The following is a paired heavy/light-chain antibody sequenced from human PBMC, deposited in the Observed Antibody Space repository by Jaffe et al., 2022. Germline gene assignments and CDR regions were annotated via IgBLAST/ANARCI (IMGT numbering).Light chain of an antibody. CDR2: AAS. CDR3: QQYYSTPFT. CDR1: QGISNS. Sequence: DIQMTQSPSSLSASVGDRVTITCRASQGISNSLAWYQQKPGKAPKLLLYAASRLESGVPSRFSGSGSGTDYTLTISSLQPEDFATYYCQQYYSTPFTFGPGTKVDIK. V-gene: IGKV1-NL1*01. J-gene: IGKJ3*01.
Heavy chain of an antibody. Sequence: QITLKESGPTLVKPTQTLTLTCTFSGFSLSTSGVGVGWIRQPPGKALEWLALIYWDDDKRYSPSLKSRLTITKDTSKNQVVLTMTNMDPVDTATYYCARKYYDILTGYSESGWYFDLWGRGTLVTVSS. D-gene: IGHD3-9*01. CDR1: GFSLSTSGVG. CDR2: IYWDDDK. J-gene: IGHJ2*01. V-gene: IGHV2-5*02. CDR3: ARKYYDILTGYSESGWYFDL.